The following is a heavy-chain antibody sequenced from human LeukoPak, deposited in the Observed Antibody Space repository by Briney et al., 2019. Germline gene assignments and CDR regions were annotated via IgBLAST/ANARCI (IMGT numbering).Heavy chain of an antibody. CDR3: VRGGTYCDSTCKGADY. V-gene: IGHV3-21*01. D-gene: IGHD2/OR15-2a*01. Sequence: GGSLRLSCAASGFTFRSFSMNWVRQAPGKGLEWVSAIDSSTTRIYYANSVRGRFTISRDNAKNSLDLQMNSLRAEDTAVYYCVRGGTYCDSTCKGADYWGQGTLVTVSS. CDR1: GFTFRSFS. J-gene: IGHJ4*02. CDR2: IDSSTTRI.